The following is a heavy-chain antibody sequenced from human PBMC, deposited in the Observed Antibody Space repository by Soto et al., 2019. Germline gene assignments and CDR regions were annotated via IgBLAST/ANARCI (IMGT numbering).Heavy chain of an antibody. CDR1: GYTFTSYY. J-gene: IGHJ4*02. Sequence: QVQLVQSGAEVKKPGASVKVSCKASGYTFTSYYMHWVRQAPGQGLEWMGIINPSGGSTSYAQKCQGRVTMTRDTSTSTVYMELSSLRSEDTAVYYGAREGGSLVSFDYWGQGTLVTVSS. V-gene: IGHV1-46*01. D-gene: IGHD3-16*02. CDR2: INPSGGST. CDR3: AREGGSLVSFDY.